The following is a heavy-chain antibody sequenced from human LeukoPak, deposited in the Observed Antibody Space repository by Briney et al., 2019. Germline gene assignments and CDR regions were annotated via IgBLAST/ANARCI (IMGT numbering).Heavy chain of an antibody. Sequence: GRSLRLSCAASGFTFSSYAMHWVRQAPGEGLEWVAVISYDGSNKYYADSVKGRFTISRDNSKNALYLQMNSLRAEDTAVYYCAKFYGMDVWGQGTTVTVSS. CDR3: AKFYGMDV. V-gene: IGHV3-30-3*02. CDR1: GFTFSSYA. J-gene: IGHJ6*02. CDR2: ISYDGSNK.